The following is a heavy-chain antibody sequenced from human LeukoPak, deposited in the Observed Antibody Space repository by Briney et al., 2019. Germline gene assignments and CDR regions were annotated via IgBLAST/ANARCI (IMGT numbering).Heavy chain of an antibody. J-gene: IGHJ4*02. CDR1: GFTFSSYG. V-gene: IGHV3-30*18. CDR3: ANFDY. Sequence: GRSLRLSCAASGFTFSSYGMHWVRQAPGKGLEWVAVISYDGSNKYYADSVKGRFTISRDNSKNTLYLQMNSLRAEDTAVYYCANFDYWGQGTLVTVSS. CDR2: ISYDGSNK.